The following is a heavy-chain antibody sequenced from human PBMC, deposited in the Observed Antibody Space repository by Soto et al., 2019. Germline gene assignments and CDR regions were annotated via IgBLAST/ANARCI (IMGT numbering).Heavy chain of an antibody. CDR3: ARVYIAAAHGTDDFDL. V-gene: IGHV1-69*02. D-gene: IGHD6-13*01. CDR2: IIPILGIA. J-gene: IGHJ2*01. Sequence: QVQLVQSGAEVKKPGSSVKVSCKASGGTFSSYTISWVRQAPGQGLEWMGRIIPILGIANYAQKFQGRVTITADKSTSTAYMELSSLRSEDTAVYYCARVYIAAAHGTDDFDLWGRGTLVTVSS. CDR1: GGTFSSYT.